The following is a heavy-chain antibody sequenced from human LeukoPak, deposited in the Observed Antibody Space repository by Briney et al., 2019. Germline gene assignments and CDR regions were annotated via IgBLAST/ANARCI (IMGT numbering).Heavy chain of an antibody. CDR3: ATARYYYYYMDV. CDR2: VYYSGST. Sequence: SETLSLTCAVSGGSISSYYWSWIRQPPGKGLEWIGYVYYSGSTNYNPSLKSRVTISADTSKNQFSLKLSSVTAADTAVYYCATARYYYYYMDVWGKGTTVTISS. V-gene: IGHV4-59*01. J-gene: IGHJ6*03. D-gene: IGHD6-25*01. CDR1: GGSISSYY.